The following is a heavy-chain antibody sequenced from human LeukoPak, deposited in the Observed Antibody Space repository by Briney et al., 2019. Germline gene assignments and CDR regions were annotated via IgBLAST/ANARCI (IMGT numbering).Heavy chain of an antibody. J-gene: IGHJ5*02. CDR2: ISSSSSTI. CDR3: ASGPLNWFDP. Sequence: GGSLRLSCAASGFTFSSYSMNWVRQAPGKGLEWVSYISSSSSTIYYADSVEGRFTISRDNAKNSLYLQMNSLRAEDTAVYYCASGPLNWFDPWGQGTLVTVSS. V-gene: IGHV3-48*01. CDR1: GFTFSSYS.